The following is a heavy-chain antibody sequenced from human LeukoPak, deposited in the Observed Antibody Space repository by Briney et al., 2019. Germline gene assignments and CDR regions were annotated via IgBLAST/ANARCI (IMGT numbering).Heavy chain of an antibody. V-gene: IGHV7-4-1*02. D-gene: IGHD2-21*02. CDR1: GYTFTSYA. Sequence: ASVKVSCKASGYTFTSYAMNWVRQAPGQGLEWMGWINTNTGNPTYAQGFTGRFVFSLDTSVSTAYLQISSLKAEDTAVYYCAVPYCGGDCYSQARVSFLAEYFQHWGQGTLVTVSS. CDR2: INTNTGNP. CDR3: AVPYCGGDCYSQARVSFLAEYFQH. J-gene: IGHJ1*01.